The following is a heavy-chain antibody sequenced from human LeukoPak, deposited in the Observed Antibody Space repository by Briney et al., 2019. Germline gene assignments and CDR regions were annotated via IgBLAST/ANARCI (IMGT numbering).Heavy chain of an antibody. V-gene: IGHV3-23*01. J-gene: IGHJ4*02. Sequence: GSLRLSCAASGFTFSSYALSWVRQAPGKGLEWVSAISGSGGSTYYADSVKGRFTISRDNSKNTLYLQMNSLRAEDTAVYYCAKIQGYSSGWFTNWGQGTLVTVSS. CDR3: AKIQGYSSGWFTN. CDR1: GFTFSSYA. D-gene: IGHD6-19*01. CDR2: ISGSGGST.